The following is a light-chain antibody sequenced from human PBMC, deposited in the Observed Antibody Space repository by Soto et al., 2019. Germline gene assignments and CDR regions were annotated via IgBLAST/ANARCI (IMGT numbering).Light chain of an antibody. CDR1: PSVTNY. J-gene: IGKJ5*01. Sequence: EIVLTQSPATLSLSPGERATLSCRASPSVTNYLAWYQQKPGQPPRLLIYGAFNRAAGIPDRFSGRGSGTDFTLTISSLEPEDSAVYYCQQRNIWPPVTFGQGTLLEI. CDR2: GAF. CDR3: QQRNIWPPVT. V-gene: IGKV3-11*01.